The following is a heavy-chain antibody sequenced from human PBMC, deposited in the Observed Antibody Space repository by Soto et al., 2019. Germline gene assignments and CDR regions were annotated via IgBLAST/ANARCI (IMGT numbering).Heavy chain of an antibody. CDR1: GFTLSYYP. D-gene: IGHD1-1*01. J-gene: IGHJ3*02. V-gene: IGHV3-49*01. CDR2: IRTAAYGGTT. CDR3: ARAVRLSGDSFDI. Sequence: PGGSLILSCTATGFTLSYYPMSWFRQKPGKGLEWVAYIRTAAYGGTTEYTASVKDRFTISRDDSEGIASLQMNSLKTEDTAMYYCARAVRLSGDSFDIWGQGTLVTVSS.